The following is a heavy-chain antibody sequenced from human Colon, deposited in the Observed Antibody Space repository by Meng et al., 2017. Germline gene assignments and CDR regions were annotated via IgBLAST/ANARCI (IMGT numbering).Heavy chain of an antibody. D-gene: IGHD2-15*01. CDR3: AHGVVASATLGAWFDS. CDR2: IYWDDDA. Sequence: QITLKESGPTLVKPTQTLTLTCPFSGFSLNTDGVAVGWIRQPPGKAPEWLALIYWDDDARYSPSLKNRLSITQDAAKNQVVLTMTNMESVDTATYFCAHGVVASATLGAWFDSWGQGTLVTVSS. CDR1: GFSLNTDGVA. V-gene: IGHV2-5*02. J-gene: IGHJ5*01.